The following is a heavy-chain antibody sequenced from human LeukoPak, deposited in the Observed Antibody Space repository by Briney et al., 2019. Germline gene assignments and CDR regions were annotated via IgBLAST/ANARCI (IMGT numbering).Heavy chain of an antibody. CDR3: ARHICYCSSTSCYDICGNLDAFDI. V-gene: IGHV4-39*01. D-gene: IGHD2-2*01. J-gene: IGHJ3*02. CDR2: IYYSGST. Sequence: SETLSLTCTVSGGSISSSSYYWGWIRQPPGKGLEWIGSIYYSGSTYYNPSLKSRVTISVDTSKNQFSLKLSSVTAADTAVYYCARHICYCSSTSCYDICGNLDAFDIWGQGTMVTVSS. CDR1: GGSISSSSYY.